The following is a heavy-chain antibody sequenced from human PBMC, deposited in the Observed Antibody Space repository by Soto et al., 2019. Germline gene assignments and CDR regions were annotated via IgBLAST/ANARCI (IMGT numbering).Heavy chain of an antibody. CDR2: ISYDGSNK. CDR3: AKELSDSSIYFDY. D-gene: IGHD2-2*01. J-gene: IGHJ4*02. CDR1: GFTFSSYG. V-gene: IGHV3-30*18. Sequence: GGSLRLSCAASGFTFSSYGMHWVRQAPGKGLEWVAVISYDGSNKYYADSVKGRFTISRDNSKNTLYLQMNSLRAEDTAVYYCAKELSDSSIYFDYWGQGTLVTVSS.